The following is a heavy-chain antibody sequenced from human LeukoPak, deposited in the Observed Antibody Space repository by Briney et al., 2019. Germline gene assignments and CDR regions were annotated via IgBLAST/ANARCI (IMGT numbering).Heavy chain of an antibody. V-gene: IGHV4-34*01. D-gene: IGHD2-21*01. CDR2: INHSGST. CDR1: GGSF. J-gene: IGHJ4*02. CDR3: ARGIYSDY. Sequence: SETLSLTCAVYGGSFWSWIRQPPGKGLEWIGEINHSGSTNYNPSLKSRVTISVDTSKNQFSLKLSSVTAADTAVYYCARGIYSDYWGQGTLVTVSS.